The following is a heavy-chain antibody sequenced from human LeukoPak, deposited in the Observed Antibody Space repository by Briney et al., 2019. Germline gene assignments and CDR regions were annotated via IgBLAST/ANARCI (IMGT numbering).Heavy chain of an antibody. J-gene: IGHJ4*02. Sequence: GGSLRLSCAASGFTFSSYWMPWVRQAPGKGLVWVSRINSDGSSTSYADSVKGRFTISRDNAKNTLYLQMNSLRAEDTAVYYCAKDPSILTGYYADYWGQGTLVTVSS. V-gene: IGHV3-74*01. CDR1: GFTFSSYW. CDR3: AKDPSILTGYYADY. CDR2: INSDGSST. D-gene: IGHD3-9*01.